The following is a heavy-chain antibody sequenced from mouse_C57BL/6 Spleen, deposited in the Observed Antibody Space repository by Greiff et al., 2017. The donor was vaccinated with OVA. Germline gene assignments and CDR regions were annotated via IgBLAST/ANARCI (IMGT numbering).Heavy chain of an antibody. CDR2: INPSTGGT. CDR1: GYSFTGYY. V-gene: IGHV1-42*01. CDR3: ARTDAQQDGSSYVDWYFDV. Sequence: EVQLQESGPELVKPGASVKISCKASGYSFTGYYMNWVKQSPEKSLEWIGEINPSTGGTTYNQKFKAKATLTVDKSSSTAYMQLKSLTSEDSAVYYCARTDAQQDGSSYVDWYFDVWGTGTTVTVSS. J-gene: IGHJ1*03. D-gene: IGHD1-1*01.